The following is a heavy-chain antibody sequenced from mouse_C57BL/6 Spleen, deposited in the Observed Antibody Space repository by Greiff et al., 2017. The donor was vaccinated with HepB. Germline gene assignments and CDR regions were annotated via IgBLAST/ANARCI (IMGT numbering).Heavy chain of an antibody. CDR1: GYAFSSSW. Sequence: VQLQQSGPELVKPGASVKISCKASGYAFSSSWMNWVKQRPGKGLEWIGRIYPGDGDTNYNGKFKGKATLTEDKSSSTAYMHLSSLTSEDSAVYFCARRHRYCSSYDYWGKGTTLTVSS. D-gene: IGHD1-1*01. J-gene: IGHJ2*01. V-gene: IGHV1-82*01. CDR3: ARRHRYCSSYDY. CDR2: IYPGDGDT.